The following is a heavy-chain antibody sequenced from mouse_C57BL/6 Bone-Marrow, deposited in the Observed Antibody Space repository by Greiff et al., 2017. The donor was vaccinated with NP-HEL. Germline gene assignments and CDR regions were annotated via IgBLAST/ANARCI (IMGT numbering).Heavy chain of an antibody. CDR1: GYTFTSYW. V-gene: IGHV1-64*01. Sequence: VQLQQPGAELVKPGASVKLSCTASGYTFTSYWMHWVKQRPGQGLEWIGMIHPNSGSTNYNEKFKSKATLTVDKSSSTAYMQLSSLTSEDSAVYYCARRRDYYYGSRGYFDYWGQGTTLTVSS. CDR2: IHPNSGST. D-gene: IGHD1-1*01. CDR3: ARRRDYYYGSRGYFDY. J-gene: IGHJ2*01.